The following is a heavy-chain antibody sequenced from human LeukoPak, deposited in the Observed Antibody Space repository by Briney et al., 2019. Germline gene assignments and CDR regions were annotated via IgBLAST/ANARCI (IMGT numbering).Heavy chain of an antibody. CDR2: ISGSGGST. J-gene: IGHJ4*02. D-gene: IGHD7-27*01. V-gene: IGHV3-23*01. CDR1: GFTFSSYA. CDR3: AKIQPSNWEGGY. Sequence: GGSLRLSCAASGFTFSSYAMSWVRQAPGKGLEWVSAISGSGGSTYYADSVKGRFTISRDSSKNTLNLQMNSLRAEDTAVYYCAKIQPSNWEGGYWGQGTLVTVSS.